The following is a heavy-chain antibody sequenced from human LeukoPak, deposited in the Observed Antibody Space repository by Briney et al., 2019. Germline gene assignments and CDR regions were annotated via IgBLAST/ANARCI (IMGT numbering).Heavy chain of an antibody. CDR2: ISFIIST. Sequence: PGGSLRLSCAASGFNFSSFGVNWVRQGPGKGLEWVSGISFIISTWSADSVKGRFIISRDNSKNTVYLQMNSLRDDDTAVYYCAKGTSSLNYDAFDIWGQGTLVTVSS. CDR1: GFNFSSFG. CDR3: AKGTSSLNYDAFDI. J-gene: IGHJ3*02. D-gene: IGHD6-19*01. V-gene: IGHV3-23*01.